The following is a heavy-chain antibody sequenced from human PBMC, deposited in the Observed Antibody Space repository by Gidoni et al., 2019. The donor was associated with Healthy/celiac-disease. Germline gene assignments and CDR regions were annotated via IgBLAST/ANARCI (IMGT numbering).Heavy chain of an antibody. D-gene: IGHD1-26*01. CDR1: GFTFSSYG. V-gene: IGHV3-33*01. CDR2: IWYDGSNK. CDR3: ARVAGATLIDY. J-gene: IGHJ4*02. Sequence: QVQLVESGGGVVQPGRSLRLSCAASGFTFSSYGMHWVRQAPGKGLEWVAVIWYDGSNKYYADSVKGRFTISRDNSKNTLYLQMNSLRAEDTAVYYCARVAGATLIDYWGQGTLVTVSS.